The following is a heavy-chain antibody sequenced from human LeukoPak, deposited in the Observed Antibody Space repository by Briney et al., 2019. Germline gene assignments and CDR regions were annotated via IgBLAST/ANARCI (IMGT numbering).Heavy chain of an antibody. CDR3: ARGVVDIVATKYRRFDP. J-gene: IGHJ5*02. Sequence: AGRSLRPSCAASGFTLSSNEMNWVRQAPGKGREWVSYISIIGRTIYSADSVKGRFTISRDNAKNSLYLQMNSLRAEDTAVYYCARGVVDIVATKYRRFDPWGQGTLVTVSS. CDR2: ISIIGRTI. CDR1: GFTLSSNE. D-gene: IGHD5-12*01. V-gene: IGHV3-48*03.